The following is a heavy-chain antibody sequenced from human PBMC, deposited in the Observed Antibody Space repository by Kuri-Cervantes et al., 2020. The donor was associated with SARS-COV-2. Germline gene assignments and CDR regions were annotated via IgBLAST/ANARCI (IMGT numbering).Heavy chain of an antibody. CDR2: ISWNSGSI. CDR3: AKDIIAAAGMTIDY. Sequence: GGSLRLSCAASGFTFDDYAMHWVRQAPEKGLEWVSGISWNSGSIGYADSVKGRFTISRDNAKNSLYLQMNSLRAEDTALYYCAKDIIAAAGMTIDYWGQGTLVTVSS. V-gene: IGHV3-9*01. CDR1: GFTFDDYA. D-gene: IGHD6-13*01. J-gene: IGHJ4*02.